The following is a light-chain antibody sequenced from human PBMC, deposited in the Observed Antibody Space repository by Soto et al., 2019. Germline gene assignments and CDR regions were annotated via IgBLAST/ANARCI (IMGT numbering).Light chain of an antibody. CDR3: QHYNNGPR. J-gene: IGKJ1*01. Sequence: ETVMTQSPATLSVSPGAGATLSCRASQTINNNLAWYQQKPGQAPRLLIYGASRRANGVPARFSGSGSGTEFTLTISRLQSEDFAVYYCQHYNNGPRFGQGTKV. V-gene: IGKV3-15*01. CDR2: GAS. CDR1: QTINNN.